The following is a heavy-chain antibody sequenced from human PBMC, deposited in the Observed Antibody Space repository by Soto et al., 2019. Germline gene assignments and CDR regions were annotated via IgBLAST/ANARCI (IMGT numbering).Heavy chain of an antibody. CDR2: IYYSGST. D-gene: IGHD3-10*01. Sequence: SETLSLTCTVSGGSISSGGYYWSWIRQHPGKGLEWIGYIYYSGSTYYNPSLKSRVTISVDTSKNQFSLKLSSVTAADTAVYYCARAYYGSGDVWFDPWGQGTQVTVSS. CDR1: GGSISSGGYY. J-gene: IGHJ5*02. CDR3: ARAYYGSGDVWFDP. V-gene: IGHV4-31*03.